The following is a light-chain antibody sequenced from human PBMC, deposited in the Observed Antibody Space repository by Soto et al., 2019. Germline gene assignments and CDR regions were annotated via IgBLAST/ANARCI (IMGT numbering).Light chain of an antibody. V-gene: IGLV2-14*03. Sequence: QSVLTQPASVSGSPGQSIAISCTGTSSDIGAYNFVSWYQQHPGKVPKLMISDVGNRPSGVSDRFSGSKSGNTASLTISGLQAEDEANYYCSSYASTSPPYVFGTGTKLTVL. CDR2: DVG. CDR3: SSYASTSPPYV. J-gene: IGLJ1*01. CDR1: SSDIGAYNF.